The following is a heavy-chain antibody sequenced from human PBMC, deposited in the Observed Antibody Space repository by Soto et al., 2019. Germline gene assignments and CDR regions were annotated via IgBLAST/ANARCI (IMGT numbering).Heavy chain of an antibody. V-gene: IGHV4-31*03. Sequence: PSLTCTVSGGSISSGGYYWSWIRQHPGKGLEWIGYIYYSGSTYYNPSLKSRVTISVDTSKNQFSLKLSSVTAADTAVYYCARTGQHPSNWFDPWGQGTLVTVSS. CDR1: GGSISSGGYY. D-gene: IGHD6-13*01. CDR2: IYYSGST. J-gene: IGHJ5*02. CDR3: ARTGQHPSNWFDP.